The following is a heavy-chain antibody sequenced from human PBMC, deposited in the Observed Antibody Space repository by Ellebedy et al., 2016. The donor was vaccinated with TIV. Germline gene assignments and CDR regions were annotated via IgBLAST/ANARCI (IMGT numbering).Heavy chain of an antibody. CDR3: ARYFDWLSLMHYFDY. CDR2: IDHGGGNT. D-gene: IGHD3-9*01. J-gene: IGHJ4*02. CDR1: GFSFSSYA. V-gene: IGHV3-23*01. Sequence: GGSLRLSCAASGFSFSSYAMTWVRQAPGKGIEWVSIIDHGGGNTYYADSVEGRFTISSDNSKSIMYLQLDSLRAEDTAIYYCARYFDWLSLMHYFDYWGQGTLVTVSS.